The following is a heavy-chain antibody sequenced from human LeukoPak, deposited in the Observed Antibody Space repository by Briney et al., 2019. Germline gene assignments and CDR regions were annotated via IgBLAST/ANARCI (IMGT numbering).Heavy chain of an antibody. CDR1: GFTFTSYS. D-gene: IGHD1-7*01. J-gene: IGHJ4*02. Sequence: GGSLRLSCAASGFTFTSYSMSWVRQAPGKGLEWVSGSSDRGDYTYYADSVKGRFTISRDSSKNTLFLQMNSLRAEDTALYFCARKAQYNGHYPLDYWGQGTLVTVSS. V-gene: IGHV3-23*01. CDR2: SSDRGDYT. CDR3: ARKAQYNGHYPLDY.